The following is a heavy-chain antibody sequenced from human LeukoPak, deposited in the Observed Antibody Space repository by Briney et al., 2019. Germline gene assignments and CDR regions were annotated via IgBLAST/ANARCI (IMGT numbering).Heavy chain of an antibody. CDR1: GFTFGDYY. CDR3: ARGWANFGS. Sequence: GGSLRLSCAASGFTFGDYYMTWIRQAPGKGLEWVSYMSSSPNTIDYADSVKGRFTISRDNAKNSLYLQMNSLRAEDTAVYYCARGWANFGSWGQGTLVTVSS. D-gene: IGHD1-26*01. CDR2: MSSSPNTI. J-gene: IGHJ4*02. V-gene: IGHV3-11*01.